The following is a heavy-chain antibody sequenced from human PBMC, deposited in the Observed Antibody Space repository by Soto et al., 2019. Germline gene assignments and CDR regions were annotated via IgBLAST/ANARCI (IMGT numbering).Heavy chain of an antibody. CDR3: ARDREYYCDY. CDR2: ISYDGSNK. Sequence: SLRLSCAASGFTFSSYAMHWVRQAPGKGLEWVAVISYDGSNKYYADSVKGRFTISRDNSKNTLYLQMNSLRAEDTAVYYCARDREYYCDYWGQGTLVTVSS. J-gene: IGHJ4*02. CDR1: GFTFSSYA. V-gene: IGHV3-30-3*01.